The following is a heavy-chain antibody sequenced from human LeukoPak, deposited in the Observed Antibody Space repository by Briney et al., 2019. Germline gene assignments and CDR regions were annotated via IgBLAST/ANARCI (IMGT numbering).Heavy chain of an antibody. J-gene: IGHJ3*02. V-gene: IGHV4-30-2*01. CDR3: ARSLVTMVRGIVTDNAFDI. D-gene: IGHD3-10*01. CDR2: IYRSGNT. CDR1: GGPISSGVSS. Sequence: MASQTLSLTCGVSGGPISSGVSSWSWIRQPPGKGLEWSGYIYRSGNTNYNPSLQGRVTISADRPKSQFYLKVTSVTAADTAVYYCARSLVTMVRGIVTDNAFDIWGQGTMVTVSS.